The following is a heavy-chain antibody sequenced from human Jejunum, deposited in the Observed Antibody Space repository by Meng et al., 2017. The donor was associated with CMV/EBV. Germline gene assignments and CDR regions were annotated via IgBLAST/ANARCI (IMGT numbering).Heavy chain of an antibody. D-gene: IGHD6-13*01. CDR1: GFTFSSYA. J-gene: IGHJ4*02. CDR2: IPFDGNNE. CDR3: ARGTGSGSWLIDS. Sequence: GFTFSSYAMHWVRQAPGKGLEWVAVIPFDGNNEHYADSVKGRFTISRDNSKNTLYLQVNSLRPEDTGVYYCARGTGSGSWLIDSWGQGTRVTVSS. V-gene: IGHV3-30*04.